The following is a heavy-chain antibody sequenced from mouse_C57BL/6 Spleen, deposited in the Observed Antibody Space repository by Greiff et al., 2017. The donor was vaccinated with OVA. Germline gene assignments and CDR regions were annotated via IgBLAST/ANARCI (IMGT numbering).Heavy chain of an antibody. CDR1: GYAFSSSW. CDR3: ARQGAQALFAY. V-gene: IGHV1-82*01. Sequence: VKLVASGPELVKPGASVKISCKASGYAFSSSWMNWVKQRPGKGLEWIGRIYPGDGDTNYNGKFKGKATLTADKSSSTAYMQLSSLTSEDSAVYFCARQGAQALFAYWGQGTLVTVSA. D-gene: IGHD3-2*02. CDR2: IYPGDGDT. J-gene: IGHJ3*01.